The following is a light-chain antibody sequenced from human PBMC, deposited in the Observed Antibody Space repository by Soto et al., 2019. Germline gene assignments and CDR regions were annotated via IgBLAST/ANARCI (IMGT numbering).Light chain of an antibody. Sequence: QSALTQPASVSGSPGQSITISCIGTSSDIGFYIYVSWYQQHPGKAPKLIIYEVSNRPSGVSNRFSGFKSGNTASLTISGLQAEDEADYYCSSFTSSSTLGVFGGGTKLTVL. V-gene: IGLV2-14*01. J-gene: IGLJ2*01. CDR2: EVS. CDR3: SSFTSSSTLGV. CDR1: SSDIGFYIY.